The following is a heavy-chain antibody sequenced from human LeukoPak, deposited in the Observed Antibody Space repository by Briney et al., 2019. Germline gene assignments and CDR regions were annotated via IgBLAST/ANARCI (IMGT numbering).Heavy chain of an antibody. CDR1: GFTFDDYA. CDR2: ISWNSGSI. Sequence: PGRSLRLSCAASGFTFDDYAMHWVRQAPGKGLEWVSGISWNSGSIGYADSVKGRFTISRDNAKNSLYLQMNSLRAEDTALYYCAKESKISYGMDVWGQGTTVTVSS. J-gene: IGHJ6*02. V-gene: IGHV3-9*01. CDR3: AKESKISYGMDV.